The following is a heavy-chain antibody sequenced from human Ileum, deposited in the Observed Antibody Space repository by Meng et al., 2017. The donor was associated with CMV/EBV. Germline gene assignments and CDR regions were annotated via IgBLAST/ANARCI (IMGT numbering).Heavy chain of an antibody. D-gene: IGHD2-15*01. CDR2: IPIGGTT. J-gene: IGHJ4*02. CDR1: SVSISRNY. Sequence: GPGCVKPPATLSLPCTVSSVSISRNYCNWIRQPAGKGLESIGRIPIGGTTDYHPSLKSRVTISVDTSKNQLSLKLTSVTAADPAVYYCARGYCSGATCYPYYFDYWGQGTLVTVSS. V-gene: IGHV4-4*07. CDR3: ARGYCSGATCYPYYFDY.